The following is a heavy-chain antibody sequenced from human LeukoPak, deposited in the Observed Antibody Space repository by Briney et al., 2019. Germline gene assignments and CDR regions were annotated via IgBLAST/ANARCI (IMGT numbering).Heavy chain of an antibody. CDR2: IYNSGST. Sequence: SETLSLTCTVSGGSISSYYWSWLRQPPGKGLEWIGYIYNSGSTNYNPSLKSRVTISIDTSKNQFSLKLSSVTAADTAVYYCGAESERWLVRSWGQGTLVTVSS. CDR1: GGSISSYY. D-gene: IGHD6-19*01. CDR3: GAESERWLVRS. V-gene: IGHV4-59*01. J-gene: IGHJ4*02.